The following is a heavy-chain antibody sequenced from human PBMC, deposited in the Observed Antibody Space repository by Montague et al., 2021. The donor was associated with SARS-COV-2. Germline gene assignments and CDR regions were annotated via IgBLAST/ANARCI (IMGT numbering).Heavy chain of an antibody. J-gene: IGHJ6*02. CDR3: ARVGYYGSGSSLGMDV. Sequence: SETLSLTCAVYGGSISGYYWSWIRQPPGKGLEWIGEIYHSGSTNYNPSLKSRVTISVDTSKNQFSLKLSSVTAADTAVYYCARVGYYGSGSSLGMDVWGQGTTVTVSS. CDR1: GGSISGYY. V-gene: IGHV4-34*01. D-gene: IGHD3-10*01. CDR2: IYHSGST.